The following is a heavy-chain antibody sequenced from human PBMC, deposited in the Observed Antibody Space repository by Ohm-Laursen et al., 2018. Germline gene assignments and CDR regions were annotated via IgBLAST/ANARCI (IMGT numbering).Heavy chain of an antibody. CDR3: ARESMDTPMAYYFDF. CDR2: IYTSGTT. D-gene: IGHD5-18*01. CDR1: GGSFSGYY. J-gene: IGHJ4*02. Sequence: TLSLTCAVYGGSFSGYYWNWIRQPAGKRLEWIGRIYTSGTTNDNPSLKSRVTMSVDTSKNQFSLKLSSMTAADTAVYYCARESMDTPMAYYFDFWGQGALVTVSS. V-gene: IGHV4-4*07.